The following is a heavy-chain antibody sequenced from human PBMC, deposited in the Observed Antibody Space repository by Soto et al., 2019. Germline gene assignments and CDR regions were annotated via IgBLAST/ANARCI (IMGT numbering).Heavy chain of an antibody. CDR3: ARDRCTTAKCYTHHLDV. J-gene: IGHJ6*02. CDR2: ISPYSGHT. D-gene: IGHD2-8*01. CDR1: GYTFTSYG. V-gene: IGHV1-18*04. Sequence: QGQLVQSGGEVTKPGASVKVSCNSSGYTFTSYGISWVRQAPGQGLEWMGWISPYSGHTKESQKVQGRVTLTTETSTGTAYMELPSLASDDTAVYYCARDRCTTAKCYTHHLDVWGQGTTVIVSS.